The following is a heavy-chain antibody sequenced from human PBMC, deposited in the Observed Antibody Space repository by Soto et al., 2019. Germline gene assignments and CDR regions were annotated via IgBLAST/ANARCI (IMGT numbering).Heavy chain of an antibody. CDR3: TTGLWRIAVVVGSTGYFNP. Sequence: AGGSLRLSCAASGFTFSDAWMSWVRQAPGKGLDWVGRIKSKSDGGTTEYAAPVRGRFTISRDDSKNTLYLQMNSLKTEDTAVYYCTTGLWRIAVVVGSTGYFNPWGQGTPVTVSS. CDR1: GFTFSDAW. D-gene: IGHD2-15*01. CDR2: IKSKSDGGTT. V-gene: IGHV3-15*01. J-gene: IGHJ5*02.